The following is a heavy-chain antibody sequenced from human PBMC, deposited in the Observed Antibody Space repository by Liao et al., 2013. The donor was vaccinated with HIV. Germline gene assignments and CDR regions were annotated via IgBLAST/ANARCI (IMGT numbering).Heavy chain of an antibody. CDR1: GGSISNYY. J-gene: IGHJ5*02. V-gene: IGHV4-4*07. Sequence: QVQLQESGPGLVKPSETLSLTCTISGGSISNYYWSWIRQTAGKGLEWIGHICFTGSANYNPSLKSRVTMSVDTSKNQFSLKLRYVTAADTAVYYCAREEGIYYDFWSGYYTFWFDPWGQGTLVTVSS. CDR2: ICFTGSA. CDR3: AREEGIYYDFWSGYYTFWFDP. D-gene: IGHD3-3*01.